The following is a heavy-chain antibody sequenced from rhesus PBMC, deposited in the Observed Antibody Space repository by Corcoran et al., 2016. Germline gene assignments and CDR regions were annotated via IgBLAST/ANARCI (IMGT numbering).Heavy chain of an antibody. D-gene: IGHD2-33*01. Sequence: QVQLQESGPGLVKPSETLSLTCAVSGYSISSGYYWGWIRQPPGKGLEYIGYIDGSGGRPSYNPPPKSRVTISKDTTKSQFSLKLSSVAAADSDVYYCARPVAFWGQGLRVTVSS. CDR3: ARPVAF. CDR1: GYSISSGYY. J-gene: IGHJ3*01. V-gene: IGHV4-99*01. CDR2: IDGSGGRP.